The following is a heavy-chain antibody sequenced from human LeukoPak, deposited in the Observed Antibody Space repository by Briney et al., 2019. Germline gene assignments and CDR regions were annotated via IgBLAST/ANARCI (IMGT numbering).Heavy chain of an antibody. CDR3: ARASFSVVPAAPSPGGTFDY. Sequence: ASVKVSCKASGYTFTSYDINWVRQATGHGLEWMGWMNPNSGNTGYAQKFQGRVTITRNTSISTAYMELSSLRSEDTAVYYCARASFSVVPAAPSPGGTFDYWGQGTLVTVSS. CDR2: MNPNSGNT. V-gene: IGHV1-8*03. J-gene: IGHJ4*02. CDR1: GYTFTSYD. D-gene: IGHD2-2*01.